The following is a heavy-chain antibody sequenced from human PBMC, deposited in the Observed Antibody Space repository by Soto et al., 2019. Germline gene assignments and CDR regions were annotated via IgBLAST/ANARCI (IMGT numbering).Heavy chain of an antibody. CDR1: GGTFSSYD. V-gene: IGHV1-69*01. J-gene: IGHJ5*02. Sequence: QVQLVQSGAEVKKPGSSVKVSCKASGGTFSSYDISWVRQAPGHGREWMGGIIPIFGTANYAQKFQGRVTITADESTSTAYMELSSLRSEDTAVYYCARSDIVVVPAAIGLYNWFDPWGQGTLVTVSS. D-gene: IGHD2-2*01. CDR2: IIPIFGTA. CDR3: ARSDIVVVPAAIGLYNWFDP.